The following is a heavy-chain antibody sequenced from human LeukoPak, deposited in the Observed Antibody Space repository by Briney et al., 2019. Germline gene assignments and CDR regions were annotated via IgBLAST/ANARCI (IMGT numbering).Heavy chain of an antibody. V-gene: IGHV1-24*01. CDR1: GYTLTELS. CDR2: FDPEDGET. Sequence: WASVKVSCKVSGYTLTELSMHWVRQAPGKGLDWMGGFDPEDGETIYAQKFQGRVTMTEDTSTDTAYMELSSLRSEDTAVYYCATGPGGKDDYWGQGTLVTVSS. CDR3: ATGPGGKDDY. J-gene: IGHJ4*02. D-gene: IGHD3-16*01.